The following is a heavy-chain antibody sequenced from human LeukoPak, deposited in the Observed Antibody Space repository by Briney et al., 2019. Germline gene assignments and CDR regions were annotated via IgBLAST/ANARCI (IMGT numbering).Heavy chain of an antibody. CDR3: ARGVDTAMVYYYYYGMDV. CDR2: ISAYNGNT. V-gene: IGHV1-18*01. D-gene: IGHD5-18*01. J-gene: IGHJ6*02. CDR1: GYTFTSYG. Sequence: GASVKVSCKASGYTFTSYGISWVRLAPGQGLEWMGWISAYNGNTNYAQKLQGRVTMTTDTSTSTAYMELRSLRSDDTAVYYCARGVDTAMVYYYYYGMDVWGQGTTVTVSS.